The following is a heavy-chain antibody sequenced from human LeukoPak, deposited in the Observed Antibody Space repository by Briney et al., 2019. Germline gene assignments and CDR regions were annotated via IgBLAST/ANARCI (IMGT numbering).Heavy chain of an antibody. CDR1: GFTFSSYA. Sequence: PGGSLRLSCAASGFTFSSYAMHWVRQAPGKGLEWVAVISYDGSNKYYADSVKGRFTISRDNSKNTLYLQMNSLRAEDTAVYYCAREPKKAPFDYWGQGTLVTVSS. J-gene: IGHJ4*02. CDR3: AREPKKAPFDY. V-gene: IGHV3-30*04. CDR2: ISYDGSNK.